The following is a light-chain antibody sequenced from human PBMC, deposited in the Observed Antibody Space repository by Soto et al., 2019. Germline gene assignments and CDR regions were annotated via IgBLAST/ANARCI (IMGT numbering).Light chain of an antibody. CDR2: EVS. V-gene: IGLV2-8*01. J-gene: IGLJ1*01. CDR3: SSYAGSNNHV. CDR1: SSDVGGYNY. Sequence: SVLTQPPSASGSPGQSVTISCTGTSSDVGGYNYVSWYQQHPGKAPKLMIYEVSKRPSGVPDRFSGSKSGNTASLTVSGLQAEDEAHYYCSSYAGSNNHVFGNGTKVTV.